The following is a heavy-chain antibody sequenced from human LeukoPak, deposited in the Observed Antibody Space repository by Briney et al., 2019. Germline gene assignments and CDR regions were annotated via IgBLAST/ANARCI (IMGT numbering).Heavy chain of an antibody. D-gene: IGHD2-2*01. J-gene: IGHJ6*02. CDR1: GGSISSSSTY. CDR2: IYYSGST. V-gene: IGHV4-39*01. Sequence: SETLSLTCSVSGGSISSSSTYWGWIRQPPGKGLEWIGSIYYSGSTYYNPSLKSRVTISVDTSKNQFSLKLSSVTAADTAVYYCARLFPDHYCSSTSCYAPSGMDVWGQGTTVTVSS. CDR3: ARLFPDHYCSSTSCYAPSGMDV.